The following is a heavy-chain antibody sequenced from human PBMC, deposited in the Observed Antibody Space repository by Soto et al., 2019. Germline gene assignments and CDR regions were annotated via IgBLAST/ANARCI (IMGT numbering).Heavy chain of an antibody. J-gene: IGHJ6*02. CDR3: ARHSTVVTRYGMDV. D-gene: IGHD4-17*01. Sequence: SETLSLTCTVSGGSISSDYYHWTWIRQSPGKGLEWIGYIHHSGSILYNPSLKSRVTISVDASKNQFSLHLSSLKASDTAMYYCARHSTVVTRYGMDVWGQGTTVTVSS. V-gene: IGHV4-30-4*08. CDR2: IHHSGSI. CDR1: GGSISSDYYH.